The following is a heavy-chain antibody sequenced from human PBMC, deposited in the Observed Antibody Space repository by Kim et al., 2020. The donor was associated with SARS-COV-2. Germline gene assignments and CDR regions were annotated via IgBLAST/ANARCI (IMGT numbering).Heavy chain of an antibody. CDR3: AKHWSAFGELLSYFDY. D-gene: IGHD3-10*01. CDR1: GFTFSSYA. Sequence: GGSLRLSCAASGFTFSSYAMSWVRQAPGKGLEWVSAISGSGGSTYYADSVKGRFTISRDNSKNTLYLQMNSLRAEDTAVYYCAKHWSAFGELLSYFDYWGQGTLVTVSS. J-gene: IGHJ4*02. V-gene: IGHV3-23*01. CDR2: ISGSGGST.